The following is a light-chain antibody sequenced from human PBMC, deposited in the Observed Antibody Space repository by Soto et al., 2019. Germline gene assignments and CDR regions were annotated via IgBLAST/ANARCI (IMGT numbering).Light chain of an antibody. Sequence: EIVLTQSPGTLSLSPGERATLSCRASQSVSSSYLAWYQQKPGQAPRLLIYGASGRATGIPDRFSGSGSGIDFTLTISILEPGDFAVYYCQQYGSSPTWTFGQGTKVEMK. CDR3: QQYGSSPTWT. V-gene: IGKV3-20*01. J-gene: IGKJ1*01. CDR1: QSVSSSY. CDR2: GAS.